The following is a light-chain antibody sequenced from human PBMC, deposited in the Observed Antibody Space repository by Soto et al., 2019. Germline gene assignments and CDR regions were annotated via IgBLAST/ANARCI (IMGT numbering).Light chain of an antibody. Sequence: EIVMTQSPATLSVSPGERATLSCRASQSVSGNLAWYQQKPGQAPRLLIYAASTRASGIPARFSGSGSGTEFNLSIGSLQSEDFAVYYCQQYHNWPPITFGPGTKVDI. CDR1: QSVSGN. CDR3: QQYHNWPPIT. CDR2: AAS. J-gene: IGKJ3*01. V-gene: IGKV3-15*01.